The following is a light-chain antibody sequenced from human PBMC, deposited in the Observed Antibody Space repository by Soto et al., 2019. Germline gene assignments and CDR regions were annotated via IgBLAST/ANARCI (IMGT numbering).Light chain of an antibody. J-gene: IGKJ1*01. Sequence: DIQMTQSPSSLSASVGDRVTITCRASLNIATYLNWYQQKPGKAPNLLIYAVSSLKSGVPSRFSGSGSGTDFTLTITSLQPEDSATYYSQQSYGTPRTFGQGTKVEIK. CDR3: QQSYGTPRT. V-gene: IGKV1-39*01. CDR2: AVS. CDR1: LNIATY.